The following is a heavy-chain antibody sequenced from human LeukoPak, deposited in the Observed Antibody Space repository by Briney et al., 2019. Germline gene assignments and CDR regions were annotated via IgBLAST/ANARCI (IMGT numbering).Heavy chain of an antibody. CDR3: ARPSSVWGSYRHFDY. Sequence: PSETLSLTCTVSGGSISSYYWSWIRQPPGKGLEWIGYIHYSGSTNYSPSLKSRVTISVDTSKNQFSLKLSSVTAADTAVYYCARPSSVWGSYRHFDYWGQGTLVTVSS. CDR2: IHYSGST. J-gene: IGHJ4*02. CDR1: GGSISSYY. V-gene: IGHV4-59*12. D-gene: IGHD3-16*02.